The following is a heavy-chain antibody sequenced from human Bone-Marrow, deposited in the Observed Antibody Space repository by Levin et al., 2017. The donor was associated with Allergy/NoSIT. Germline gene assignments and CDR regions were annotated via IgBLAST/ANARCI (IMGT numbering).Heavy chain of an antibody. CDR2: IWYDGSNK. V-gene: IGHV3-33*01. CDR3: ARGGQDDFWTPLRGYYYYYGMDV. D-gene: IGHD3-3*01. J-gene: IGHJ6*02. Sequence: PGGSLRLSCAASGFTFSSYGMHWVRQAPGKGLEWVAVIWYDGSNKYYADSVKGRFTISRDNSKNTLYLQMNSLRAEDTAVYDCARGGQDDFWTPLRGYYYYYGMDVWGQGTTVTVSS. CDR1: GFTFSSYG.